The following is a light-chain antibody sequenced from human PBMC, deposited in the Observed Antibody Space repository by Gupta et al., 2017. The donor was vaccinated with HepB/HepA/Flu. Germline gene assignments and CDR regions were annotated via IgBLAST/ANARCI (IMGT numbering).Light chain of an antibody. CDR2: GAS. CDR3: QQYNNWPT. J-gene: IGKJ4*01. Sequence: EIVMTQSPATLSVSPGERATLSCRASQSVSSNLAWYQQKPGQASRLLIYGASNRATGITARFSGSGSGTEFTLTISSLQSEDFAVYYWQQYNNWPTFGGGTKVEIK. CDR1: QSVSSN. V-gene: IGKV3-15*01.